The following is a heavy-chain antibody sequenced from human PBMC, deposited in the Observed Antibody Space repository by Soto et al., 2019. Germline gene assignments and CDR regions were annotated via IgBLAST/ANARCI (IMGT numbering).Heavy chain of an antibody. CDR2: VYYSGGA. Sequence: SETLSLTCTVSGGSISGYYWSWIRQPPGKGLEWIGNVYYSGGAKYNPSVKRRVSISVDTSKNQFSLHLSSVTAADTAVYYCARRGSWGYYFDFWGQGALVTVSS. V-gene: IGHV4-59*08. J-gene: IGHJ4*02. CDR1: GGSISGYY. D-gene: IGHD1-26*01. CDR3: ARRGSWGYYFDF.